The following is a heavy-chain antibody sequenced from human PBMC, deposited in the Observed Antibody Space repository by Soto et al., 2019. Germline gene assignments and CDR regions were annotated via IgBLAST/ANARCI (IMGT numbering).Heavy chain of an antibody. CDR2: IDWDDDK. J-gene: IGHJ6*02. Sequence: SGPTLVNPTQTLTLTCTFSGFSLSTSGMCVSWIRQPPGKALEWLALIDWDDDKYYSTSLKTRLTISKDTSKNQVVLTMTNMDPVDTATYYCARIHHDYYDSSGHYYYYYYGMDVWGQGTTVTV. CDR1: GFSLSTSGMC. CDR3: ARIHHDYYDSSGHYYYYYYGMDV. V-gene: IGHV2-70*01. D-gene: IGHD3-22*01.